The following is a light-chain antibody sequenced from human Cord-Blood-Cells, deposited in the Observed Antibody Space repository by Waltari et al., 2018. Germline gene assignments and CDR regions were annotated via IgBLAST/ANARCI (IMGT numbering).Light chain of an antibody. V-gene: IGLV3-1*01. J-gene: IGLJ2*01. CDR2: QDS. Sequence: SYELTQPPSVSVSPGQTASITCSGDKLGDNYACWYQQKPGQSPVLVIYQDSKRPSGIPEQFSGSNSGNTATLTISGTQAMDEADYYCQAWDSSTVVFGGGTKLTVL. CDR1: KLGDNY. CDR3: QAWDSSTVV.